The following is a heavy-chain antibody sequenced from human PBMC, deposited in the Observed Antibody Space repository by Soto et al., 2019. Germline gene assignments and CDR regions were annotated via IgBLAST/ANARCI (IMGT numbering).Heavy chain of an antibody. CDR2: LYYSGST. CDR3: ARHILELSVAIFWFDD. D-gene: IGHD2-2*01. CDR1: GDSISSSRSY. J-gene: IGHJ4*02. V-gene: IGHV4-39*01. Sequence: LTCIVSGDSISSSRSYWGWIRQPPGMGLEWIGSLYYSGSTYYNRSLKSRATVSVDTSKNQFSLKLTSVTASDTAVYYWARHILELSVAIFWFDDWGQGTPVTVSS.